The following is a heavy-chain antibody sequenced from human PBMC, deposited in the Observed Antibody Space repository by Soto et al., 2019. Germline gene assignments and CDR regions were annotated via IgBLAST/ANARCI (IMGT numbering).Heavy chain of an antibody. V-gene: IGHV3-30*18. D-gene: IGHD2-2*01. CDR1: GFTFSSFG. CDR3: AKDTSPGVSASSSDY. CDR2: ISYDGSDE. Sequence: DSGGGVVQPGRSLRLSCAGSGFTFSSFGMHWVRQAPGKGLEWVALISYDGSDEYYRDSLKGRFTISRDNSKNTLFLQVNSLRPEETAVYYCAKDTSPGVSASSSDYWGQGALVTVSS. J-gene: IGHJ4*02.